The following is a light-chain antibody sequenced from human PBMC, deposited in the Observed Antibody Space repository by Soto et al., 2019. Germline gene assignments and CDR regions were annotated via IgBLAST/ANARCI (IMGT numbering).Light chain of an antibody. CDR1: QSLAYNDGNIY. V-gene: IGKV2-24*01. J-gene: IGKJ1*01. CDR3: VEASLLPHA. CDR2: KTS. Sequence: DVVLTQTPLSSPVTLGQPASISCKSSQSLAYNDGNIYLNWLQQRPGQPPRLLIYKTSNRFSGVPDRFSGSGTGTDFTLKISKVEAEDVGVYYCVEASLLPHAFGQGTKLEIK.